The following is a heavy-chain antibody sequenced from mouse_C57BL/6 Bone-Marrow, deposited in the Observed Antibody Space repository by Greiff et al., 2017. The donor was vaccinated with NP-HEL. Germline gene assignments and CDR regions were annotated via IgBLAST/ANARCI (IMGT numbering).Heavy chain of an antibody. V-gene: IGHV1-7*01. D-gene: IGHD1-1*01. Sequence: QVQLKQSGAELAKPGASVKLSCKASGYTFTSYWMHWVKQRPGQGLEWIGYINPSSGYTKYNQKFKDKATLTADKSSSTAYMQLSSLTYEDSAVYYCARNLITTVVATRAWFAYWGQGTLVTVSA. CDR1: GYTFTSYW. CDR2: INPSSGYT. CDR3: ARNLITTVVATRAWFAY. J-gene: IGHJ3*01.